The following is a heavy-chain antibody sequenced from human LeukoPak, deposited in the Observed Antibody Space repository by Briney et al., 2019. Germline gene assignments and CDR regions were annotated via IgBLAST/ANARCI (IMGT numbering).Heavy chain of an antibody. CDR3: ARGPPRLWELASGAFDI. D-gene: IGHD1-26*01. CDR2: ISAYNGNT. V-gene: IGHV1-18*01. Sequence: GASVKVSCKASGYTFTSYGINWVRQAPGQGLEWMGWISAYNGNTNYAQKLQSRVTMTTDTSTSTAYMELRSLRSDDTAVYYCARGPPRLWELASGAFDIWGQGTMVTVSS. CDR1: GYTFTSYG. J-gene: IGHJ3*02.